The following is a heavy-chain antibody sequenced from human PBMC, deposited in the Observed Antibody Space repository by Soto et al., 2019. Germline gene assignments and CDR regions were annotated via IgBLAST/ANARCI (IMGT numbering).Heavy chain of an antibody. J-gene: IGHJ5*02. CDR3: AREFSSSWHGRYNWFDP. D-gene: IGHD6-13*01. Sequence: SETLSLTCTVSGGSVSSGSYYWSWIRQPPGKGLEWIGYIYYSGSTNYNPSLKSRVTISVDTSKNQFSLKLSSVTAADTAVYYCAREFSSSWHGRYNWFDPWGQGTLVTVSS. CDR2: IYYSGST. CDR1: GGSVSSGSYY. V-gene: IGHV4-61*01.